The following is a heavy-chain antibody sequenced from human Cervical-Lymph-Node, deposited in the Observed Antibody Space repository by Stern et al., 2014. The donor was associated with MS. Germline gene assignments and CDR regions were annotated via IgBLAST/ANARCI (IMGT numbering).Heavy chain of an antibody. CDR3: ARDFVDTAMITRSDYLDS. D-gene: IGHD5-18*01. CDR2: INTNTGNS. J-gene: IGHJ4*02. CDR1: GYTLTNYP. V-gene: IGHV7-4-1*02. Sequence: QVQLVESGSELKKPGASVKVSCKASGYTLTNYPMNWVRQAPGQGLEWMGWINTNTGNSTYAQGFTGRFVVSLDTSVSTAYLHISSLKAEDTAVYYCARDFVDTAMITRSDYLDSWGQGTLVTVSS.